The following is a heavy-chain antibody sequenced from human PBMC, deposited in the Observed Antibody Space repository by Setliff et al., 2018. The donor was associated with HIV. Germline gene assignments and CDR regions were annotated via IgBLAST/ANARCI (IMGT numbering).Heavy chain of an antibody. Sequence: TSEXLSLTXAXYXXXFSGYDGGGVXQPPGKGLEWFGEINHSGSTYYNPSLKRRVTISVDTSKNQFPLKLSSDTXXXTAXXYCAXXXXTXXXDSSAYYHPVWGQGTLVTVSS. J-gene: IGHJ4*02. CDR1: XXXFSGYD. D-gene: IGHD3-22*01. CDR2: INHSGST. CDR3: AXXXXTXXXDSSAYYHPV. V-gene: IGHV4-34*01.